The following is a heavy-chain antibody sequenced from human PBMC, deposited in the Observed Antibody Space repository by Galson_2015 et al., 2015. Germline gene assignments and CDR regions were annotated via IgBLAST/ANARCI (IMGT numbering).Heavy chain of an antibody. CDR2: MWYDGSNK. V-gene: IGHV3-33*01. Sequence: SLRLSCAASGFTFSSYGMHWVRQAPGKGLEWVAVMWYDGSNKYYADSVKGRFTISRDNSKNTLYLQMSSLRIEDTAVYYCARGTNGASLSMDVWGQGTTVTVSS. CDR1: GFTFSSYG. J-gene: IGHJ6*02. CDR3: ARGTNGASLSMDV. D-gene: IGHD4/OR15-4a*01.